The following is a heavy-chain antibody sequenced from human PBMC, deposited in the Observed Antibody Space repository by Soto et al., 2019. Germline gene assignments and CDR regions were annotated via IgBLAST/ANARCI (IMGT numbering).Heavy chain of an antibody. CDR2: IIPIFGTA. V-gene: IGHV1-69*01. CDR1: GGTFSSYA. Sequence: QVQLVQSGAEVKKPGSSVKVSCKASGGTFSSYAISWVRQAPGQGLEWMGGIIPIFGTANYAQKFQGRVTITADESTSTAYMELSSLRSEDTAVYYCARDRITYYYDSSGCLDYWGQGTLVTVSS. D-gene: IGHD3-22*01. J-gene: IGHJ4*02. CDR3: ARDRITYYYDSSGCLDY.